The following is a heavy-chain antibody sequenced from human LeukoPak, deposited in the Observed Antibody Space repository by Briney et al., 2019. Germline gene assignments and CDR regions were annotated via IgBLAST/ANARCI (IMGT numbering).Heavy chain of an antibody. V-gene: IGHV3-30*18. D-gene: IGHD2-15*01. CDR1: GFTFSSNG. Sequence: GSLRLSCAASGFTFSSNGMHWVRQAPGKGLEWVAVISYDGSNKYYADSVKGRFTISRDNSKNTLYLQMNGLRAEDTAVYYCANSAELRGGLLDCWGQGTLVTVSS. CDR2: ISYDGSNK. CDR3: ANSAELRGGLLDC. J-gene: IGHJ4*02.